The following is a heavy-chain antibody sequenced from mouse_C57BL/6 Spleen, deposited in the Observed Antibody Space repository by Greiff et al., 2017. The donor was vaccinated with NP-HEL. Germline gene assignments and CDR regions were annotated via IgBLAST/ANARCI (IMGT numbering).Heavy chain of an antibody. CDR2: LDPSDSYT. D-gene: IGHD2-3*01. CDR3: ARGMDGYYGY. V-gene: IGHV1-69*01. J-gene: IGHJ2*01. Sequence: QVQLQQPGAELVMPGASVKLSCKASGYTFTSYWMHWVKQRPGQGLEWIGELDPSDSYTNYNQKFKGKSTLTVDKSSSTAYMQLSSLTSEDSAVYDCARGMDGYYGYWGQGTTLTVSS. CDR1: GYTFTSYW.